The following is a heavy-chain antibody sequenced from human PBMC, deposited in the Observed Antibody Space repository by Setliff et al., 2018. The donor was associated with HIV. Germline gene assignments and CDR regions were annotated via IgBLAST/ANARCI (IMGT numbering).Heavy chain of an antibody. Sequence: SETLSLTCGVYGGSFSGYYCSWIRQPPGKGLEWIGEVSFSGSTNYSPSLKSRVTMSADTSKNQFSLKVRSVTAADTAVYYCARSGSGWAITADYYMDVWGKGTTVTVSS. CDR1: GGSFSGYY. CDR2: VSFSGST. D-gene: IGHD6-19*01. CDR3: ARSGSGWAITADYYMDV. J-gene: IGHJ6*03. V-gene: IGHV4-34*01.